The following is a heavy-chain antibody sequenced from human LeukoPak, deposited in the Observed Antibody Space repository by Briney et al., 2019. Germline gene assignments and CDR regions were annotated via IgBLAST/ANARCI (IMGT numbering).Heavy chain of an antibody. J-gene: IGHJ4*02. CDR2: ISSSSSYI. CDR3: ASKGYGDYPFDY. Sequence: NPGGSLRLSCAASGFTFSSYSMNWARQAPGKGLEWVSSISSSSSYIYYADSVKGRFTISRDNAKNSLYLQMNSLRAEDTAVYYCASKGYGDYPFDYWGRGTLVTVSS. D-gene: IGHD4-17*01. CDR1: GFTFSSYS. V-gene: IGHV3-21*01.